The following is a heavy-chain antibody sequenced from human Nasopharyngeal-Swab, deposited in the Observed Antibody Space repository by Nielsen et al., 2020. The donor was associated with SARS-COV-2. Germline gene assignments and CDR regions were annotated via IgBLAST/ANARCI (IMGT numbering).Heavy chain of an antibody. CDR1: GFTFSSSE. CDR3: ARISPSYYYDSSGADY. V-gene: IGHV3-48*03. D-gene: IGHD3-22*01. Sequence: GGSLRLSCSASGFTFSSSEMNWVRQAPGKVLEWVSYIISSGSTIHYADSVKGRFTISRDNDKNSLFLQMSSLRAEDTAVYYCARISPSYYYDSSGADYWGQGTLVTVSS. J-gene: IGHJ4*02. CDR2: IISSGSTI.